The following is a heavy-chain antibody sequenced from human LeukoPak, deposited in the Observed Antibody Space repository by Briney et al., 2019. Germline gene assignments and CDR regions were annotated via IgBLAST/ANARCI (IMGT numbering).Heavy chain of an antibody. D-gene: IGHD4-17*01. Sequence: ASVKVSCKASGYTFTSYYMHWVRQAPGQGLEWMGVINPSGGSTSYAQKFQGRVTMTRDTSTSTVYMELSSLRSKDTAVDYCARASGGYGDYYYYMDVWGKGTTVTISS. CDR1: GYTFTSYY. CDR2: INPSGGST. CDR3: ARASGGYGDYYYYMDV. V-gene: IGHV1-46*01. J-gene: IGHJ6*03.